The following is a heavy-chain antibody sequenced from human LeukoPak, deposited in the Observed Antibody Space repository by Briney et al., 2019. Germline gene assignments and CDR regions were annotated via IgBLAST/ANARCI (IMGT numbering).Heavy chain of an antibody. CDR1: GYTFTSYG. CDR3: ARITQTDYDFDY. V-gene: IGHV1-18*01. Sequence: VASVKVSCKASGYTFTSYGISWVRQAPGQGLEWMGWISTYNGNTDYAQKLQGRVTMTTDTSTSTAYMELRSLRSDDTAVYYCARITQTDYDFDYWGQGTLVIVSS. J-gene: IGHJ4*02. CDR2: ISTYNGNT. D-gene: IGHD4-17*01.